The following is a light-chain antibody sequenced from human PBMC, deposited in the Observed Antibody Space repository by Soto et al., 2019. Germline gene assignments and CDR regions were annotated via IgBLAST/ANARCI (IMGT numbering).Light chain of an antibody. CDR1: QSVSSN. CDR2: GAS. CDR3: QQYNNWPLT. J-gene: IGKJ4*01. Sequence: EIVMTQSPATLSVSPGERATLSCRASQSVSSNLAWYQQKPGQAPRLLIYGASIRATGIPARFSGSRSGTEFTLTISSLQSEDFAVYYCQQYNNWPLTFGGGTKVEIK. V-gene: IGKV3-15*01.